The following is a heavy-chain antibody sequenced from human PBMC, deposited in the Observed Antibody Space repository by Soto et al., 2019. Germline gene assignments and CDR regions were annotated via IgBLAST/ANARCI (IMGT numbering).Heavy chain of an antibody. CDR3: TRADITVTMSVFDP. CDR2: ISDDGSSK. CDR1: GFIFSSYA. D-gene: IGHD4-17*01. J-gene: IGHJ5*02. Sequence: QVQLVESGGGVVQPGRSLRLSCAASGFIFSSYAMHWVRQAPGKGLEWVALISDDGSSKYYADSVKGRFTISRDNSKNTLDLQMNSLSADDTAVYYCTRADITVTMSVFDPWGQGTLVTVSS. V-gene: IGHV3-30-3*01.